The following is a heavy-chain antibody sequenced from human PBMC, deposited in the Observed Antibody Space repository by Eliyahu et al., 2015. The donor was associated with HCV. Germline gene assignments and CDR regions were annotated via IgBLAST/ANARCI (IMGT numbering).Heavy chain of an antibody. CDR2: ISYDGSNK. Sequence: QVQLVESGGGVVQPGRSLRLSCAASGFTFSSYGMHWVRQAPGKGLEWVAVISYDGSNKYYADSVKGRFTISRDNSKNTLYLQMNSLRAEDTAVYYCAKDTGYSSPWGQGTLVTVSS. CDR3: AKDTGYSSP. V-gene: IGHV3-30*18. CDR1: GFTFSSYG. J-gene: IGHJ5*02. D-gene: IGHD6-19*01.